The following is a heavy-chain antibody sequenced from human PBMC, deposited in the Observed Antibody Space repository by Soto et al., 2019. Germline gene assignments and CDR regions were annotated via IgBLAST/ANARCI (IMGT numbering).Heavy chain of an antibody. Sequence: PSETLSLTCTVSGGSISSYYWSWIRQPPGKGLEWIGYIYYSGSTNYNPSLKSRVTISVDTSKNQFSLKLSSVTAADTAVYYCARLDRYSGYDLISHSDYYYYMDVWGKGTTVTVSS. CDR3: ARLDRYSGYDLISHSDYYYYMDV. CDR1: GGSISSYY. CDR2: IYYSGST. V-gene: IGHV4-59*08. D-gene: IGHD5-12*01. J-gene: IGHJ6*03.